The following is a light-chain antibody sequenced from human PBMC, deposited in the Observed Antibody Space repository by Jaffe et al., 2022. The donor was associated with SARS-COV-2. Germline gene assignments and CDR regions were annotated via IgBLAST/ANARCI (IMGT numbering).Light chain of an antibody. CDR3: QQYYITPRT. CDR1: QTVLYSSNNKNY. J-gene: IGKJ1*01. CDR2: WAS. V-gene: IGKV4-1*01. Sequence: DIVMTQSPDSLAVSLGERATINCKSSQTVLYSSNNKNYLAWYQQKPGQPPNLLIYWASTRESGVPDRFSGSGSGTDFTLTISSLQAEDVAVYYCQQYYITPRTFGQGTKVEIK.